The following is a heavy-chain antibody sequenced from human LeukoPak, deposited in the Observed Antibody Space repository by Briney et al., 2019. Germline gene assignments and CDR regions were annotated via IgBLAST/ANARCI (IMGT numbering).Heavy chain of an antibody. J-gene: IGHJ4*02. CDR2: ISGSGGST. CDR1: GFTFSSYA. Sequence: GGSLRLSCAASGFTFSSYAMSWVRQAPGKGLEWVSAISGSGGSTYYADSVKGRFTISRDNSKNTLYLQMNSLRAEDTAVYYCAKLNGEMLHWYYFDYWGQGTLVTVSS. CDR3: AKLNGEMLHWYYFDY. D-gene: IGHD4-17*01. V-gene: IGHV3-23*01.